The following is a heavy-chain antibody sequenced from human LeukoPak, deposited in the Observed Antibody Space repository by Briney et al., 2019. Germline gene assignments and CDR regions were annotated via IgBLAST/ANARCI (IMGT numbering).Heavy chain of an antibody. V-gene: IGHV3-30*04. Sequence: GGSLRLSCAASGFTFSSYAMHWVRQAPGKGLEWVAVISYDGSNKYYADSVKGRFTISRDNSKNTLYLQMNSLRAEDTAVYYCAGEGYDYGEYYYYYYMDVWGKGTTVTVSS. D-gene: IGHD4-17*01. CDR2: ISYDGSNK. CDR1: GFTFSSYA. CDR3: AGEGYDYGEYYYYYYMDV. J-gene: IGHJ6*03.